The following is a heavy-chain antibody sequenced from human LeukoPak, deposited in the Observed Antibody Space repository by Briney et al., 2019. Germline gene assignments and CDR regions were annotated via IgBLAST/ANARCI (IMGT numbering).Heavy chain of an antibody. Sequence: SETLSLTCTVSGCSISSYYWSWIRQPAGKGLEWIGRYHTSGSTNYNPSLKSRVTMSADTSKNQFSLQLSSVTAADTAVYYCARESERYDILTGYYQIYFDYWGQGTLVTVSS. CDR3: ARESERYDILTGYYQIYFDY. V-gene: IGHV4-4*07. CDR2: YHTSGST. CDR1: GCSISSYY. J-gene: IGHJ4*02. D-gene: IGHD3-9*01.